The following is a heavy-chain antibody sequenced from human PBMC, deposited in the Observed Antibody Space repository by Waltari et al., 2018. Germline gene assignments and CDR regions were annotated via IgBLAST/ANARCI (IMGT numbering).Heavy chain of an antibody. CDR1: GFTLRNYW. D-gene: IGHD6-19*01. CDR3: ASPLPDGSGWDFGY. Sequence: EVQLVESGGGLVQPGGSLRLSCAASGFTLRNYWMHWVRQPPGKGLVWVSRINGDGGSTTYADSVKGRFTISRDNAKNTLYLRMDSLRDDDTAVYYCASPLPDGSGWDFGYWGRGTLVTVSS. CDR2: INGDGGST. V-gene: IGHV3-74*03. J-gene: IGHJ4*02.